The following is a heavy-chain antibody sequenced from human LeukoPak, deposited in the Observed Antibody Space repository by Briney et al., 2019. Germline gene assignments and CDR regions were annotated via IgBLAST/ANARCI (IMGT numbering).Heavy chain of an antibody. CDR3: VKATMSAAGTLQYFQH. CDR2: ISTNGGST. J-gene: IGHJ1*01. V-gene: IGHV3-64D*09. CDR1: GFTFSTYA. Sequence: PGGSLRLSCSASGFTFSTYAMHWVRQAPGKGLGYVSAISTNGGSTYYADSVKGRFTISRDNSKNTLFLQMNSLRAEDTAVYYCVKATMSAAGTLQYFQHWGQGTLVTVSS. D-gene: IGHD6-13*01.